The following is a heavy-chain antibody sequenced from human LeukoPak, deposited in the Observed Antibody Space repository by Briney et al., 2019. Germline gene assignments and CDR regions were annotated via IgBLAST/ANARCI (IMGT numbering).Heavy chain of an antibody. D-gene: IGHD3-10*01. Sequence: PGGSLRLSCAASGFTFSSYAMSWVRQAPGKGLEWVSAISGSGGSTYYANSVKGRFTISRDNSKNTLYLQMNSLRAEDTAVYYCTRDQAPDTMVRGVPTYYYGMDVWGQGTTVTVSS. CDR2: ISGSGGST. CDR3: TRDQAPDTMVRGVPTYYYGMDV. V-gene: IGHV3-23*01. J-gene: IGHJ6*02. CDR1: GFTFSSYA.